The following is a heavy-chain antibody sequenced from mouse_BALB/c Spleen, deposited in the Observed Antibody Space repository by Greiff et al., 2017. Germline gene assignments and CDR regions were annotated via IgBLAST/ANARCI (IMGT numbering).Heavy chain of an antibody. D-gene: IGHD1-2*01. CDR2: IWAGGST. Sequence: VQRVESGPGLVAPSQSLSITCTVSGFSLTSYGVHWVRQPPGKGLEWLGVIWAGGSTNYNSALMSRLSISKDNSKSQVFLKMNSLQTDDTAMYYCARVYYGPAWFAYWGQGTLVTVSA. CDR1: GFSLTSYG. V-gene: IGHV2-9*02. CDR3: ARVYYGPAWFAY. J-gene: IGHJ3*01.